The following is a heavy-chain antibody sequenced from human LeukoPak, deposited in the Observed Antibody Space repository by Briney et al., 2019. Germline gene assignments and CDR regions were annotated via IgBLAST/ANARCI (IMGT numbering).Heavy chain of an antibody. D-gene: IGHD6-19*01. J-gene: IGHJ4*02. CDR2: ISTYNGKT. V-gene: IGHV1-18*01. Sequence: ASVKVSCKASGYSFTSYGISWVRQAPGQGLEWMGWISTYNGKTNPAQKFQGRVTMTTDTSTSTAYMELRSLRSGDTAVYYCARGGPRIAVPGTVLWGQGTLVTVSS. CDR1: GYSFTSYG. CDR3: ARGGPRIAVPGTVL.